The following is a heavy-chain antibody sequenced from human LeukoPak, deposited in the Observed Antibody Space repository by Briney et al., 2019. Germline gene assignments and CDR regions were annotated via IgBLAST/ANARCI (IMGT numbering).Heavy chain of an antibody. V-gene: IGHV3-33*06. CDR3: AKDLTYYYDSSGYYSGGFDY. J-gene: IGHJ4*02. D-gene: IGHD3-22*01. CDR1: GFTFSSYG. CDR2: IWYDGSNK. Sequence: PGRSLRLSCAASGFTFSSYGTHWVRQAPGKGLEWVAVIWYDGSNKYYADSVKGRFTISRDNSKNTLYLQMNSLRAEDTAVYYCAKDLTYYYDSSGYYSGGFDYWGQGTLVTVSS.